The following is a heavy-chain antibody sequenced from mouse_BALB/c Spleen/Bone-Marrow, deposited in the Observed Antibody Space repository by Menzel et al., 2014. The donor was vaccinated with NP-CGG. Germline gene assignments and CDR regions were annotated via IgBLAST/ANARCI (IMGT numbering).Heavy chain of an antibody. CDR2: IDPANGNT. V-gene: IGHV14-3*02. CDR1: GFNIKDTY. J-gene: IGHJ3*01. CDR3: ARADGYYAWFAY. Sequence: VQLQQSGAELVKPGASVKVSCTASGFNIKDTYKHWVKQRPEQGLEWIGRIDPANGNTKYDPKFQGKATITADTSSNTAYLQLSSLTSEDTAVYYCARADGYYAWFAYWGQGTLVTVSA. D-gene: IGHD2-3*01.